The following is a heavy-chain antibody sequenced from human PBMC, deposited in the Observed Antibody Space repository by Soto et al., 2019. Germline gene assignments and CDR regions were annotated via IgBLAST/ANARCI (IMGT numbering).Heavy chain of an antibody. CDR2: ISGSGGST. J-gene: IGHJ6*03. V-gene: IGHV3-23*01. CDR3: AKGGVVRTIFGVVISPHYYYYYYYMDV. D-gene: IGHD3-3*01. Sequence: GGSLRLSCAASGFTFSSYAMSWVRQAPGKGLEWVSAISGSGGSTYYADSVKGRFTISRDNSKNTLYLQMNSLRAEDTAVYYCAKGGVVRTIFGVVISPHYYYYYYYMDVWGKGTTVTVSS. CDR1: GFTFSSYA.